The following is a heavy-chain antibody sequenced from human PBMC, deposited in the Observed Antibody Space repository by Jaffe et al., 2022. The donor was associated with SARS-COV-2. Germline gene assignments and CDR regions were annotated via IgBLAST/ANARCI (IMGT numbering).Heavy chain of an antibody. J-gene: IGHJ4*02. D-gene: IGHD6-13*01. CDR2: ISTFSSYI. CDR1: GFSFSRYN. Sequence: EVQLVESGGGLVKPGGSLRLSCAISGFSFSRYNMNWVRQVPGKGLEWVSFISTFSSYIYYADSVKGRVTISRDNAQNTLYLQMNSLRVDDTAVYYCVRGGATSAAGLDFWGQGTLVTVSS. V-gene: IGHV3-21*06. CDR3: VRGGATSAAGLDF.